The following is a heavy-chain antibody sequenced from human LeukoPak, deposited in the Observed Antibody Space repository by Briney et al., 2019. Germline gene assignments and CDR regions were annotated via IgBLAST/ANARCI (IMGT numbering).Heavy chain of an antibody. J-gene: IGHJ4*02. CDR3: AKPTLSSLSGFLDY. Sequence: GGSLRLSCAASGFTFSSYGMHWVRQAPGKGLEWVAFIRYDGSNKYYADSVKGRFTISRDNSKNTLYLQMNSLRAEDTAVYYCAKPTLSSLSGFLDYWGQGTLVTVSS. V-gene: IGHV3-30*02. D-gene: IGHD6-6*01. CDR1: GFTFSSYG. CDR2: IRYDGSNK.